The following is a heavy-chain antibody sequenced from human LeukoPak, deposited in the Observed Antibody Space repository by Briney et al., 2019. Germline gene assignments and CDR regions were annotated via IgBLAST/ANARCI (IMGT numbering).Heavy chain of an antibody. D-gene: IGHD5-18*01. CDR1: GGTFSSYA. CDR3: AVGTAKGLYFDY. V-gene: IGHV1-69*05. Sequence: GASVKVSCKASGGTFSSYAISWLRQAPGQGLEWMGRIIPIFGTANYAQKFQGRVTITTDESTSTAYMELSSLRSEDTAVYYCAVGTAKGLYFDYWGQGTLVTVSS. J-gene: IGHJ4*02. CDR2: IIPIFGTA.